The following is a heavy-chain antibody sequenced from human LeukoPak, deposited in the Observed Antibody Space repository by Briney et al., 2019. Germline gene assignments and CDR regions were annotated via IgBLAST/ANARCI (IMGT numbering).Heavy chain of an antibody. CDR3: ARSGTVTTWNY. D-gene: IGHD4-17*01. CDR2: IYYSGTT. V-gene: IGHV4-31*03. Sequence: SQTLSLTCTVSAGSISSGGYYWRWLRQHPGKGLEWIGCIYYSGTTYYHPSLTSRVAISVDASKNQFSLKLSSVTAADTAVYYCARSGTVTTWNYWGQGTLVTVSS. CDR1: AGSISSGGYY. J-gene: IGHJ4*02.